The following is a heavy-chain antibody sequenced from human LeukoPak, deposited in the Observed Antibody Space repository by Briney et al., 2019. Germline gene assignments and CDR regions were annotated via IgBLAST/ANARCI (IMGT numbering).Heavy chain of an antibody. Sequence: SETLSLTCTVSGGSITSYYWSWIRQPPGKGLEWIGYIYYSGSTNYNPSLKSRVTISVDTSKNQFSLKLSSVTAADTALYYCARRAYFYDSSGYSGFYYGMDVWGEGTKVTVSS. CDR1: GGSITSYY. V-gene: IGHV4-59*01. J-gene: IGHJ6*04. D-gene: IGHD3-22*01. CDR2: IYYSGST. CDR3: ARRAYFYDSSGYSGFYYGMDV.